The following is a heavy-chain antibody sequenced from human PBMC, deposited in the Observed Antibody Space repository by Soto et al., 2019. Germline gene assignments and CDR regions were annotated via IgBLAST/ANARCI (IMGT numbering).Heavy chain of an antibody. Sequence: ASVKVSCKASGYTFTSYDINWVRQATGQGLEWMGWMNPNSGNTGYAQKFQGRDTMTRNTSLSTAYMELRSLRSEDTAVYYSARGLGPHYYGSGSYYYHYYYYYYMDVWGKGTTVTVSS. CDR1: GYTFTSYD. CDR2: MNPNSGNT. J-gene: IGHJ6*03. V-gene: IGHV1-8*01. CDR3: ARGLGPHYYGSGSYYYHYYYYYYMDV. D-gene: IGHD3-10*01.